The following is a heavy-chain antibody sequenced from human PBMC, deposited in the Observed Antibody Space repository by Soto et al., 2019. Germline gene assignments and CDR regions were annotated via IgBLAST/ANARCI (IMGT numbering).Heavy chain of an antibody. CDR1: EFTFSGRS. D-gene: IGHD3-10*01. Sequence: EVQLVESGGGLVQPGGSLRLSCAASEFTFSGRSVHWVRQAPGKGLVWVSGIDKVGTDSTYADSVKGRFTSSREYAKNTVYLQMNSLRVEDTAVYYCARGWFGPDVWGKGTTVTVSS. V-gene: IGHV3-74*01. J-gene: IGHJ6*03. CDR3: ARGWFGPDV. CDR2: IDKVGTDS.